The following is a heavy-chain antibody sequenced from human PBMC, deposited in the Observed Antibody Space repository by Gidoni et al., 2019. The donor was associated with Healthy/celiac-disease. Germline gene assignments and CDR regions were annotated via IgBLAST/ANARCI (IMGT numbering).Heavy chain of an antibody. CDR3: TTSAYDFWSGYYG. D-gene: IGHD3-3*01. CDR2: IKSKTDGGTT. Sequence: EVQLVVSGGGLVKPGGSLRLSCPASGFTFSNAWMSWVRQAPGKGLEWVGRIKSKTDGGTTDYAAPVKGRFTISRDDSKNTLYLQRNSLKTEDTAVYYCTTSAYDFWSGYYGWGQGTLVTVSS. V-gene: IGHV3-15*01. CDR1: GFTFSNAW. J-gene: IGHJ4*02.